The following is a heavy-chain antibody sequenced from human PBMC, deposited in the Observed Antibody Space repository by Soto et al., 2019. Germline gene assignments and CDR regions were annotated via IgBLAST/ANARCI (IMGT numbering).Heavy chain of an antibody. J-gene: IGHJ4*02. D-gene: IGHD2-21*02. CDR1: GFTFSSCA. CDR3: AKDKRAVVVTAPFDY. V-gene: IGHV3-64*01. CDR2: ISSNGGST. Sequence: LRLSCAASGFTFSSCAMHWVRQAPGKRLEYVSAISSNGGSTYYANSVKGRFTISRDNSKNTLYLQMNSLRAEDTAVYYCAKDKRAVVVTAPFDYWGQGTLVTVSS.